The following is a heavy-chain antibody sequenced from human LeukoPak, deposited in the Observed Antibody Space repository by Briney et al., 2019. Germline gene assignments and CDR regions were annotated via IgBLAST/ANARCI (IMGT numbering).Heavy chain of an antibody. CDR1: GFTVSSNY. CDR2: IYSCGST. V-gene: IGHV3-66*01. CDR3: ATRRGCSSTSCYYYGMDV. Sequence: GGSLRLSCAASGFTVSSNYMSWVRQAPGKGLEWFSVIYSCGSTYYADSVKGRFTISRDNSKNTLYLQMNSLRAEDTAVYYCATRRGCSSTSCYYYGMDVWGQGTTVTVSS. D-gene: IGHD2-2*01. J-gene: IGHJ6*02.